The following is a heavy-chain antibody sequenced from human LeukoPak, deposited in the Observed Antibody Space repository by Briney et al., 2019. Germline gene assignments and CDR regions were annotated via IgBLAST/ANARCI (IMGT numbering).Heavy chain of an antibody. V-gene: IGHV3-48*03. Sequence: GGSLRLSCAASGFTFSSYEMNWVRQAPGKGLELVSYISSSGRTIYYADSLKGRFTISRDNAKNSLYLQMNSLRAEDTAVYYCERAHYYDSSGLDFWGQGTLVTVSS. CDR1: GFTFSSYE. D-gene: IGHD3-22*01. CDR2: ISSSGRTI. CDR3: ERAHYYDSSGLDF. J-gene: IGHJ4*02.